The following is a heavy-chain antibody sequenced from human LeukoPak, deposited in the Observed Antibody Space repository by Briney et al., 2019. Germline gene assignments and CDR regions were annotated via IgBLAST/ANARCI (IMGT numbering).Heavy chain of an antibody. V-gene: IGHV3-30*02. J-gene: IGHJ4*02. CDR2: IRYDGSDK. CDR1: RFVFGSTG. CDR3: AKVWHSSSWYYFDY. D-gene: IGHD6-13*01. Sequence: GGSLRLSCEASRFVFGSTGMHWVRQAPGKGLEWVAYIRYDGSDKYYSDSVTGRFTISRDNSKSTLSLQMNRLRAEDTAVYYCAKVWHSSSWYYFDYWGQGILVTVSS.